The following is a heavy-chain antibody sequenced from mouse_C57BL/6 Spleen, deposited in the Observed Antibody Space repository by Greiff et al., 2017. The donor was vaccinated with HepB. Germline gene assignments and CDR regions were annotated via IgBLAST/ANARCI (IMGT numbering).Heavy chain of an antibody. Sequence: EVQLQQSGPELVKPGASVKISCKASGYTFTDYYMNWVKQSHGKSLEWIGDINPNNGGTSYNQKFKGKATLTVDKSSSTAYMELRSLTSEDSAVYYCARDEYQGEDAMDYWGQGTSVTVSS. CDR3: ARDEYQGEDAMDY. J-gene: IGHJ4*01. CDR1: GYTFTDYY. V-gene: IGHV1-26*01. D-gene: IGHD5-1*01. CDR2: INPNNGGT.